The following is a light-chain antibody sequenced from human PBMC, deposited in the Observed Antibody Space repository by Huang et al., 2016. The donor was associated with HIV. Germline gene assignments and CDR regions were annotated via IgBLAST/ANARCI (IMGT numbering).Light chain of an antibody. V-gene: IGKV1-9*01. CDR3: QQLNTYPIT. Sequence: IQLTQSPSSLSASVGDRVTITCRASQGISSHLAWYQQKPGKAPKLLIYDASTLQSGVPSRFSGVGAGTDFTLTSSSLQPEDFGTYYCQQLNTYPITFGQGTRLEIK. J-gene: IGKJ5*01. CDR2: DAS. CDR1: QGISSH.